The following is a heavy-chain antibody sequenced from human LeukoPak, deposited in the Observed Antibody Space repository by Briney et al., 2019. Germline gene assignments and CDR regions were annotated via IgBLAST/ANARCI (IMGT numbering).Heavy chain of an antibody. J-gene: IGHJ4*02. CDR2: ISGSGGST. D-gene: IGHD3-3*01. V-gene: IGHV3-23*01. CDR1: GFTFSSYA. Sequence: GASLRLSCAASGFTFSSYAMSWVRQAPGEGLEWVSAISGSGGSTYYADSVKGRFTISRDNSKNTLYLQMNSLRAEDTAVYYCAKDQRFLEWLAGYYFDYWGQGTLVTVSS. CDR3: AKDQRFLEWLAGYYFDY.